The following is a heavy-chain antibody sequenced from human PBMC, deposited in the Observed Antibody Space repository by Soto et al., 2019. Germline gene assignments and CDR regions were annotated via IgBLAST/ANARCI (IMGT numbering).Heavy chain of an antibody. Sequence: ETLSLTCSVSGGSISRSSYFWGWIRQPPGKGLEWIGSIYYSGSTYYNPSLKSRVTVSVDTTKNQFSLKLTSVTAADTAVYFCARHPSNFWFDPWGQGTLVTVSS. J-gene: IGHJ5*02. V-gene: IGHV4-39*01. CDR2: IYYSGST. CDR1: GGSISRSSYF. D-gene: IGHD4-4*01. CDR3: ARHPSNFWFDP.